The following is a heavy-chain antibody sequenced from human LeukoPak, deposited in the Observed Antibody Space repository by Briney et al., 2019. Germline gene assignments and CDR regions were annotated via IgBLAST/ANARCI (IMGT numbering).Heavy chain of an antibody. CDR1: GFTFSSYE. J-gene: IGHJ2*01. Sequence: QTGGSLRLSCAASGFTFSSYEMNWVRQAPGKGLEWVSYISSRGSAIYYADSVKGRFTISRDNAKNSLYLQMNSLRAEDTAVYYCAKSGYYQGGYFDLWGRGTLVTVSS. V-gene: IGHV3-48*03. CDR3: AKSGYYQGGYFDL. D-gene: IGHD3-22*01. CDR2: ISSRGSAI.